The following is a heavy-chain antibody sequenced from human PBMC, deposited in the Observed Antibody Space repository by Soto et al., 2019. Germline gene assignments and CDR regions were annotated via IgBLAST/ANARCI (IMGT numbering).Heavy chain of an antibody. Sequence: PSETLSLTCAVSGGSITSSGYSWNWIRQTPGKGLEWIGYIYRSGTTYYNPSLKSRVTISVDKSKNQFSLTLSSVTAADTAVYYCARGAIAIFGVIPNWLDPWGQGTLVTVP. D-gene: IGHD3-3*01. V-gene: IGHV4-30-2*01. CDR2: IYRSGTT. J-gene: IGHJ5*02. CDR1: GGSITSSGYS. CDR3: ARGAIAIFGVIPNWLDP.